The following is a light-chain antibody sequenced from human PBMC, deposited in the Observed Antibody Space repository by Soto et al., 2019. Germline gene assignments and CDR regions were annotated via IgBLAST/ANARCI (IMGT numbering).Light chain of an antibody. CDR2: DTS. CDR1: QTIANIY. CDR3: QQYSGSPET. J-gene: IGKJ1*01. Sequence: EIVLTQSPGTLSLSPGERAGLSCRASQTIANIYLAWYQHKPGRPPRLLIYDTSTRATGTPDRFIGSGSGTDFTLTISRLEPEDFAVYYCQQYSGSPETFGPGTKVEIK. V-gene: IGKV3-20*01.